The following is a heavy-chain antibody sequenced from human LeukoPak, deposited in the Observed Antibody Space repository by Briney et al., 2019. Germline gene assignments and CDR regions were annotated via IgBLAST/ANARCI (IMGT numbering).Heavy chain of an antibody. CDR1: GFSLSTYW. D-gene: IGHD6-19*01. Sequence: GGSLRLSCAASGFSLSTYWVMWVRQAPGTGLEWVANINPGGTETYYVEPVKGRFTISRDSAKNLVYLQMNSLRAEDSAVYHCGRFGYVAGVDLWGQGTLVTVSS. CDR3: GRFGYVAGVDL. V-gene: IGHV3-7*01. CDR2: INPGGTET. J-gene: IGHJ4*02.